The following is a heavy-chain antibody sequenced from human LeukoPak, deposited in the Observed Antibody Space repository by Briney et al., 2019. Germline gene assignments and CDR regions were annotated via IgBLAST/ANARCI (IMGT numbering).Heavy chain of an antibody. CDR3: ARGYSSGWTDYFDY. V-gene: IGHV1-69*13. CDR2: IIPIFGTA. CDR1: GGTFSSYA. Sequence: SVKVSCKASGGTFSSYAISWVRQAPGQGLEWMGGIIPIFGTANYAQKFQGRVTITADESTSTAYMELCSLRSEDTAVYYCARGYSSGWTDYFDYWGQGTLVTVSS. D-gene: IGHD6-19*01. J-gene: IGHJ4*02.